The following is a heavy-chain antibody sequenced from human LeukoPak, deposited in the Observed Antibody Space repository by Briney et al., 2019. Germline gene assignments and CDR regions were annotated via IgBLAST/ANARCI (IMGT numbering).Heavy chain of an antibody. J-gene: IGHJ4*02. CDR3: ATHAVGAPFDY. CDR2: IYYSGST. V-gene: IGHV4-39*01. D-gene: IGHD1-26*01. Sequence: SETLSLTCTVSGGSISSSSYYWGWIRQPQGMGLEWFGSIYYSGSTYYNPSLKSLVTISVDTSKNQFSLKLSSVTAADTAVYYCATHAVGAPFDYWGQGTLVTVSS. CDR1: GGSISSSSYY.